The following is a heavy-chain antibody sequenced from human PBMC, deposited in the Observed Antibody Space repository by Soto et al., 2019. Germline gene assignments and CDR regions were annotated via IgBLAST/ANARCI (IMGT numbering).Heavy chain of an antibody. Sequence: GGSLRLSCAASGFTFSSYGMHWVRQAPGKGLEWVAVISYDGSNKYYADSVKGRFTISRDNSKNTLYLQMNSLRAEDTAVYYCAKDSSWYRGFDPWGQGTLVTVSS. V-gene: IGHV3-30*18. CDR1: GFTFSSYG. CDR2: ISYDGSNK. CDR3: AKDSSWYRGFDP. D-gene: IGHD6-13*01. J-gene: IGHJ5*02.